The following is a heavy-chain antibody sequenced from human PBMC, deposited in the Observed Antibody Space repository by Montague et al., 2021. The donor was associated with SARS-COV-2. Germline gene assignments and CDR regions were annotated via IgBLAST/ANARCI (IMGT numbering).Heavy chain of an antibody. V-gene: IGHV4-61*02. D-gene: IGHD3-3*01. Sequence: TLSLTCTVSGGSISSGSYYWSWIRQPAGKGLEWIGRIYTSGSTNYNPSLKSRVTISVDTSKNQFSLKLSSVTAADTAAYYCARADFWSGYLYFDYRGQGTLVTVSS. CDR3: ARADFWSGYLYFDY. CDR1: GGSISSGSYY. CDR2: IYTSGST. J-gene: IGHJ4*02.